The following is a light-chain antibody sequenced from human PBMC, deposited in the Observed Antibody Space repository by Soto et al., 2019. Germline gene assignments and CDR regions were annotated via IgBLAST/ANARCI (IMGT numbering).Light chain of an antibody. Sequence: EIVLTQSPATLSVSPGQRVTLSCRASRGISANLVWYQQKPGQSPRLLIYAASIRATGIPARFSGSGSGTEFALTISSLQSEDFAVYYCQQDNNWPPWTFGQGTKV. CDR1: RGISAN. J-gene: IGKJ1*01. CDR2: AAS. CDR3: QQDNNWPPWT. V-gene: IGKV3-15*01.